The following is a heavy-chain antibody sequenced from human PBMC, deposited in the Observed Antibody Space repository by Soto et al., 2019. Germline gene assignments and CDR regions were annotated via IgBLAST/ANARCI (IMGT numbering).Heavy chain of an antibody. CDR2: IIPIFGTP. Sequence: QVQLVQSGAEVKKPGSSVKVSCKASGGTFSSYAISWVRQAPGQGLEWMGGIIPIFGTPIYAQKFQGRVTITADESTSTAYMELSSLRSEDTAVYYCAKDRGYSYGNYYYYGMDVWGQGTTVTVSS. CDR1: GGTFSSYA. CDR3: AKDRGYSYGNYYYYGMDV. J-gene: IGHJ6*02. V-gene: IGHV1-69*12. D-gene: IGHD5-18*01.